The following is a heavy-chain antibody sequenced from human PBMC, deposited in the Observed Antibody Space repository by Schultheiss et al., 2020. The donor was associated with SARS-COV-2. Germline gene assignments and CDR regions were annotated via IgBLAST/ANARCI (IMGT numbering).Heavy chain of an antibody. CDR1: GGSISSSSYY. J-gene: IGHJ3*02. CDR2: IYYSGST. CDR3: ARTYSGSYFGAFDI. Sequence: SETLSLTCTVSGGSISSSSYYWGWIRQPPGKGLEWIGSIYYSGSTYYNPSLKSRVTISVDTSKNQFSLKLSSVTAADTAVYYCARTYSGSYFGAFDIWGQGTMVTVSS. V-gene: IGHV4-39*01. D-gene: IGHD1-26*01.